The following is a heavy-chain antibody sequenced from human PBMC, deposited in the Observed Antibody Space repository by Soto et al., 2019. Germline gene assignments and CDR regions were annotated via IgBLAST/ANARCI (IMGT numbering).Heavy chain of an antibody. V-gene: IGHV3-23*01. CDR2: LSGSGGSI. J-gene: IGHJ4*02. D-gene: IGHD5-18*01. CDR3: AKDQGYSYGQGIDY. CDR1: GFIFSSYA. Sequence: EVQLLESGGGLVQPGGSLRLSCAASGFIFSSYAMTWVRQAPGKGLEWVATLSGSGGSIYYADSVEGRFTIARDNSMNTLYLQMSSLRAEDTAVFYCAKDQGYSYGQGIDYWGQGTLVSVSS.